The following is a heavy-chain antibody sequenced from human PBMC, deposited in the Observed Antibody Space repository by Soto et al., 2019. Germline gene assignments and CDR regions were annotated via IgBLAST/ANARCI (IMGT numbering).Heavy chain of an antibody. J-gene: IGHJ6*02. CDR3: ARSPSGGYGMDV. CDR1: GFTFSDYY. D-gene: IGHD2-8*02. Sequence: PGGSLRLSCAASGFTFSDYYMSWIRQAPGKGLEWVSYISSSSSYTNYADSVKGRFTISRDNAKNSLYLQMNSLRAEDTAVYYCARSPSGGYGMDVWGQGTTVTVSS. CDR2: ISSSSSYT. V-gene: IGHV3-11*03.